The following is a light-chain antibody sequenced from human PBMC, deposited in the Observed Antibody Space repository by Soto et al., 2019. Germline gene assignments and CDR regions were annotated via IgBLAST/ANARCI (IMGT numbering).Light chain of an antibody. CDR1: SSNIGSSS. V-gene: IGLV1-47*01. CDR3: ASWDDSLSGPDVV. Sequence: QLVLTQSPSASGTPGQRVTISCSGSSSNIGSSSVYWYQQLPGTAPKLLIYRSNQRPSGVPDRFSGSKSGTSASLAISGLRSEDEADYYCASWDDSLSGPDVVFGGGTKLTVL. CDR2: RSN. J-gene: IGLJ2*01.